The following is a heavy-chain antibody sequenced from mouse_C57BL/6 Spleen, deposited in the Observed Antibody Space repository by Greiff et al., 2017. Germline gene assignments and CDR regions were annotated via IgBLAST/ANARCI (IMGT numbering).Heavy chain of an antibody. CDR3: ARDYYYGSSSAWFAY. Sequence: EVQLQQSGPELVKPGASVKISCKASGYTFTDYYMNWVKQSHGKSLEWIGDINPNNGGTSYNQQFKGKATLTVDKSSSTAYMELRSLTSEDSAVYYCARDYYYGSSSAWFAYWGQGTLVTVSA. CDR1: GYTFTDYY. J-gene: IGHJ3*01. D-gene: IGHD1-1*01. CDR2: INPNNGGT. V-gene: IGHV1-26*01.